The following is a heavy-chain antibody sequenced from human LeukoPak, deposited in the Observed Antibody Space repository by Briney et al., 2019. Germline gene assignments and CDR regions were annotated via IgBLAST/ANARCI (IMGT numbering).Heavy chain of an antibody. CDR1: GGSFSGYY. D-gene: IGHD3-10*01. J-gene: IGHJ5*02. V-gene: IGHV4-34*01. Sequence: SETLSLTCAVYGGSFSGYYWSWIRQPPGKGLEWIGEINHSGSTNYNPSLKSRVTISVDTSKNQFSLKLSSVTAADTAVYYCAREFNVVQGAGWFDPWGQGTLVTVSS. CDR2: INHSGST. CDR3: AREFNVVQGAGWFDP.